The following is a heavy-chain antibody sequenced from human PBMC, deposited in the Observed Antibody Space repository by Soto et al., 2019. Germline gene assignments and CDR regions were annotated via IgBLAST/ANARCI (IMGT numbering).Heavy chain of an antibody. D-gene: IGHD6-19*01. CDR1: GFTFGSFA. Sequence: QLVESGGGVVQPGKSLRLSCAGSGFTFGSFAMHWVRQAPGKGLEWVAVISFHGRHQYYADSVKGRFTISRDSSNNTLYLQLSSLRLEDTAVYYCAKDLGSSGWEYCDPGGQGTLVTVSP. V-gene: IGHV3-30*18. CDR3: AKDLGSSGWEYCDP. J-gene: IGHJ5*02. CDR2: ISFHGRHQ.